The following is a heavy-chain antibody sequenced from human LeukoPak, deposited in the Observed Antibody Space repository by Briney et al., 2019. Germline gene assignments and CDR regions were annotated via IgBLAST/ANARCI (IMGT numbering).Heavy chain of an antibody. V-gene: IGHV1-46*01. CDR1: GYTFTSYY. CDR3: ARESNYGGNSGAFDI. J-gene: IGHJ3*02. CDR2: INPSGGST. D-gene: IGHD4-23*01. Sequence: ASVTVSCKASGYTFTSYYMHWVRQAPGQGLEWMGIINPSGGSTSYAQKFQGRVIMTRDTSTSTVYMELSSLRSEDTAVYYCARESNYGGNSGAFDIWGQGTMVTVSS.